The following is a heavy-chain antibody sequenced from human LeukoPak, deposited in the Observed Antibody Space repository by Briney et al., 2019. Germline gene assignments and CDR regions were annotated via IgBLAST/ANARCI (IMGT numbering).Heavy chain of an antibody. D-gene: IGHD2-15*01. J-gene: IGHJ4*02. CDR3: ATRGYCSGGSFFPDDVGFDY. CDR1: GGSISRSSYY. V-gene: IGHV4-39*01. CDR2: IYYSGST. Sequence: WETLSLTCTVSGGSISRSSYYWGWIRQPPGKWLEWVGSIYYSGSTYYNPSLKSRVTISVDTSKNQFSLKLSSVTAADTAVYYCATRGYCSGGSFFPDDVGFDYCGQGTLVTVSS.